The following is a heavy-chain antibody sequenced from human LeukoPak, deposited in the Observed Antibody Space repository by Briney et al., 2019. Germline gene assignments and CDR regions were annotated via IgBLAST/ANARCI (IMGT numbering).Heavy chain of an antibody. CDR3: ARGARGEGSSSWPFDY. J-gene: IGHJ4*02. V-gene: IGHV1-8*01. CDR1: GYTFTSYD. Sequence: GASVKVSCKASGYTFTSYDINWVRQATGQGLEWMGWMNPNSGNTGYAQKFQGRVTMTRNTSISTAYMELSSLRSEDTAVYYCARGARGEGSSSWPFDYWGQGALVTVSS. D-gene: IGHD6-13*01. CDR2: MNPNSGNT.